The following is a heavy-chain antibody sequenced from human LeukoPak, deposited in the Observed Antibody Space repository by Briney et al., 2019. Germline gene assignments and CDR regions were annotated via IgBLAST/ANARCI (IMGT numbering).Heavy chain of an antibody. Sequence: ASVKVSCKASGYTFTAYYMHWVRQAPGQGLEWMGWINPNSGDTNYAQKFQGRVTMARDTSTSTVYMQLSSLRSEDTAVYYCARGYLDYGGNSNWFDPWGQGTLVTVSS. V-gene: IGHV1-2*02. D-gene: IGHD4-23*01. CDR2: INPNSGDT. J-gene: IGHJ5*02. CDR3: ARGYLDYGGNSNWFDP. CDR1: GYTFTAYY.